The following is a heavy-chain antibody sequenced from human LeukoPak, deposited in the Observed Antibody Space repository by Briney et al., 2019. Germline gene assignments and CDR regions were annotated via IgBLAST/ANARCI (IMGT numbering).Heavy chain of an antibody. CDR3: ARGTDSDIDYYYYYGMDV. CDR2: IIPIFGTA. Sequence: SVKVSCKASGGTFSSYAISWVRQAPGQGLEWMGGIIPIFGTANYAQKFQGRVTITADESTSTAYMELSSLRSEDTAVYYCARGTDSDIDYYYYYGMDVWGQGITVTVSS. CDR1: GGTFSSYA. J-gene: IGHJ6*02. V-gene: IGHV1-69*13. D-gene: IGHD1-14*01.